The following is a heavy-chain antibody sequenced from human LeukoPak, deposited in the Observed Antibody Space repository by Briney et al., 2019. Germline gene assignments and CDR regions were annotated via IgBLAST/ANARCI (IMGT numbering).Heavy chain of an antibody. V-gene: IGHV4-59*02. CDR2: IYYSGST. Sequence: SSETLSLTCTVSGGSVSSYYWSWIRQPPGKGLEWIGCIYYSGSTNSNPSLKSRVTISVDTSKNQLSLKLSSVTAADTAVYYCARGRYGDYHAFDIWGQGTMVTVSS. CDR3: ARGRYGDYHAFDI. D-gene: IGHD4-17*01. J-gene: IGHJ3*02. CDR1: GGSVSSYY.